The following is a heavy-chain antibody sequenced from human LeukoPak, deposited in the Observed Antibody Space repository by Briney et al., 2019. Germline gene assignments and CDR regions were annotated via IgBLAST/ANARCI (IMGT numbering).Heavy chain of an antibody. CDR2: INPDSGGT. CDR3: ARRVGRAVEDY. Sequence: GASVKVSCKASGYTFTGYYMHWVRQAPGQGLEWMGWINPDSGGTNYAQKLQGRVTMTTDTSTSTAYMELRSLRSDDTAVYYCARRVGRAVEDYWGQGTLVTVSS. D-gene: IGHD6-19*01. J-gene: IGHJ4*02. V-gene: IGHV1-2*02. CDR1: GYTFTGYY.